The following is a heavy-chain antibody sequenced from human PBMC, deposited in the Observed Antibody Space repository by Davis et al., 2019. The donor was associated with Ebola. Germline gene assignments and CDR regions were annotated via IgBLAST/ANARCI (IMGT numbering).Heavy chain of an antibody. CDR1: GFTFSSYW. D-gene: IGHD6-13*01. CDR3: ARDNGSSWYVGGFDY. CDR2: IKQDGSEK. V-gene: IGHV3-7*01. J-gene: IGHJ4*02. Sequence: GESLKISCAASGFTFSSYWMSWVRQAPGKGLEWVANIKQDGSEKYYADSVKGRFTISRDNSKNTLYLQMNSLRAEDTAVYYCARDNGSSWYVGGFDYWGQGTLVTVSS.